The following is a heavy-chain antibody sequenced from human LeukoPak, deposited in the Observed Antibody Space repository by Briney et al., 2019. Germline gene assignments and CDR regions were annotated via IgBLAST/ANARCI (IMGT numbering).Heavy chain of an antibody. J-gene: IGHJ3*02. D-gene: IGHD4-17*01. CDR3: ARDLSPYGDSYDAFDI. V-gene: IGHV3-21*01. Sequence: PGGSLRLSCAASGFTFSSYSMNWVRQAPGKGLEWVSSISSSSSYIYYADSVKGRFTISRDNAKNSLYLQMNSLRAEDTAVYYCARDLSPYGDSYDAFDIWGQGTMVTVSS. CDR2: ISSSSSYI. CDR1: GFTFSSYS.